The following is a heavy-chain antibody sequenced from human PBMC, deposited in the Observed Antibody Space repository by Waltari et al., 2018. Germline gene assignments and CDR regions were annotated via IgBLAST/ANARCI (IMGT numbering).Heavy chain of an antibody. Sequence: VQVVDCGGGFVQPGGTVGVSWGASGFTFIRYWLCLVRQAPGKGLEWVANIKQDGSEKYYVDSVKGRFTISRDNAKNSLYLQMNSLRAEDTAVYYCARDEGLSWFDPWGQGTLVIVSS. V-gene: IGHV3-7*01. CDR2: IKQDGSEK. CDR1: GFTFIRYW. CDR3: ARDEGLSWFDP. D-gene: IGHD6-19*01. J-gene: IGHJ5*02.